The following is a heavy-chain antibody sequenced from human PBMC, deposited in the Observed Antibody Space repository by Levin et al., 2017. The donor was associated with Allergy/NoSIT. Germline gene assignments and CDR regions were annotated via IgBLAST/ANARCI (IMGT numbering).Heavy chain of an antibody. J-gene: IGHJ6*02. D-gene: IGHD3-3*01. Sequence: AGGSLRLSCTASGFTFGDYAMSWFRQAPGKGLEWVGFIRSKAYGGTTEYAASVKGRFTISRDDSKSIAYLQMNSLKTEDTAVYYCTRDEGPPNYDFWSGSFYPTYGMDGWGQGTTVTVSS. CDR2: IRSKAYGGTT. CDR1: GFTFGDYA. V-gene: IGHV3-49*03. CDR3: TRDEGPPNYDFWSGSFYPTYGMDG.